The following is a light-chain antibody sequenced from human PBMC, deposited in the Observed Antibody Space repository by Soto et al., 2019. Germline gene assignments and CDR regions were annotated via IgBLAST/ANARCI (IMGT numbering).Light chain of an antibody. V-gene: IGKV3-11*01. Sequence: EIVLTQSPATLSLSPGERATLSCRASQSVSSYLAWYQQKPGQAPRLLIYDASNWATGIPARFSGSGSGTEFNLTISSLEPEDFAVYYCQQRSNWPLITFGQGTRLEIK. CDR3: QQRSNWPLIT. CDR2: DAS. CDR1: QSVSSY. J-gene: IGKJ5*01.